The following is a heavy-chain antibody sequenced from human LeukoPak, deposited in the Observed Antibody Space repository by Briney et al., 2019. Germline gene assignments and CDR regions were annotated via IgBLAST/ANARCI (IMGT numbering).Heavy chain of an antibody. CDR2: TYTSGST. D-gene: IGHD5-18*01. Sequence: KTSETLSLTCTVSGGSISSYYWSWIRQPAGKGLEWIGRTYTSGSTNYNPSLKSRVTMSVDTSKNQFSLKLSSVTAADTAVYYCARDYGYSYGLNYYYGMDVWGQGTTVTVSS. J-gene: IGHJ6*02. V-gene: IGHV4-4*07. CDR3: ARDYGYSYGLNYYYGMDV. CDR1: GGSISSYY.